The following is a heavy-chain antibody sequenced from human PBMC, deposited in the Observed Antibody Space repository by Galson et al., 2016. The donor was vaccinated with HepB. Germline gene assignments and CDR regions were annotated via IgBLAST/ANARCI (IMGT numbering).Heavy chain of an antibody. CDR2: VYNEGRGT. CDR3: GTVVEY. V-gene: IGHV3-74*01. CDR1: GISLNNYW. J-gene: IGHJ4*02. Sequence: SLRLSCAVSGISLNNYWMHWVRHVPGKGLVWVARVYNEGRGTSYADSARGRLTMSRDSAKSTVYLQMDRLRAEDTAVYYCGTVVEYWGQGSRVTVSS.